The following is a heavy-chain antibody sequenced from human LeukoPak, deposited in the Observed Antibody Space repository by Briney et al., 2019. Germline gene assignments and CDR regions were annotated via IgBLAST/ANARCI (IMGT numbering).Heavy chain of an antibody. J-gene: IGHJ6*02. CDR2: IYYSGST. CDR3: AREAWFGMDV. D-gene: IGHD3-10*01. CDR1: GGSISSYY. Sequence: SETLSLTCTVSGGSISSYYWSWIRQPPGEGLEWIGYIYYSGSTNYNPSLKSRVTISVDTSKNQFSLKLSSVTAADTAVYYCAREAWFGMDVWGQGTTVTVSS. V-gene: IGHV4-59*01.